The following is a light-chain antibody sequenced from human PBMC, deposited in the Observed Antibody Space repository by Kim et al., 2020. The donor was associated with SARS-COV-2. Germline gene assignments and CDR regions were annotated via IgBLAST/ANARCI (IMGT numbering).Light chain of an antibody. CDR2: AAS. CDR1: QGISSY. V-gene: IGKV1-9*01. CDR3: QQLNSYPHT. J-gene: IGKJ2*01. Sequence: DIQLTQSQSFLSASVGDRVTITCRASQGISSYLAWYQQKPGKAPKLLIYAASTLQSGVPSRFSGSGSGTEFTLTISSLQPEDFATYYCQQLNSYPHTFGQGTKLEI.